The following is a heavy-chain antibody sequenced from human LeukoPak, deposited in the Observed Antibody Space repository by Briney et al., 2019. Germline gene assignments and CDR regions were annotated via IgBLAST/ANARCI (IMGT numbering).Heavy chain of an antibody. CDR2: MKGDGSEI. J-gene: IGHJ3*01. Sequence: GGSLRLSCAASGFIFSTYWMMWARQAPGKGLEWVANMKGDGSEIHYVDSVKGRFTISRDNAKNSLYLQMNSLRPEDTAVYYCARPTYTAAYDLWGQGTMVTVSS. CDR1: GFIFSTYW. D-gene: IGHD3-16*01. V-gene: IGHV3-7*01. CDR3: ARPTYTAAYDL.